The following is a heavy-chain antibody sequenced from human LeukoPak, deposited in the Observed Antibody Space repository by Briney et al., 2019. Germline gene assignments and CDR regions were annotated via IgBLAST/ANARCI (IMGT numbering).Heavy chain of an antibody. Sequence: SETLSLTCTVSGGSISSSSYYWGWIRQPPGKGLEWIGSIYYSGSTYYNPSLKSRVTISEDTSKNQFSLKLSSVTAADTAVYYCAREQQLVLDYWGQGTLVTVSS. J-gene: IGHJ4*02. CDR1: GGSISSSSYY. CDR3: AREQQLVLDY. V-gene: IGHV4-39*07. CDR2: IYYSGST. D-gene: IGHD6-13*01.